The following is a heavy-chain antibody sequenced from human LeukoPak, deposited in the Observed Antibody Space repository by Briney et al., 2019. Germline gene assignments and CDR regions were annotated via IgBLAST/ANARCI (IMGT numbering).Heavy chain of an antibody. D-gene: IGHD6-19*01. V-gene: IGHV1-2*02. CDR3: ARGYSSGWFLVDYFDY. Sequence: GASVKVSCKASGYTFTGYYMHWVRQAPGQGLEGMGWINPNSGGTNYAQKFQGRVSMTRDTSTSTVYMELSSLRSEDTAVYYCARGYSSGWFLVDYFDYWGQGTLVAVSS. CDR1: GYTFTGYY. J-gene: IGHJ4*02. CDR2: INPNSGGT.